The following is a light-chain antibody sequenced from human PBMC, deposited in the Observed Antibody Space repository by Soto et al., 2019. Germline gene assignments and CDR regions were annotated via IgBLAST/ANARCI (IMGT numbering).Light chain of an antibody. V-gene: IGKV3-20*01. Sequence: EIVLTQSPGTLSLSPGESATLSCRASQSVSSSSLAWYQQKRGQAPRLLIHDASIRATGIPDRFSGSGSGTDFTLTISRLEPEDFAVYYCQQYGGLPSTFGQGTKVDIK. CDR2: DAS. CDR1: QSVSSSS. CDR3: QQYGGLPST. J-gene: IGKJ1*01.